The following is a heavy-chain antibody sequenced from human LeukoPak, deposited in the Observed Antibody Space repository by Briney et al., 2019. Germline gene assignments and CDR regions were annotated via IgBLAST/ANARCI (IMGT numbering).Heavy chain of an antibody. V-gene: IGHV3-64D*06. J-gene: IGHJ5*02. Sequence: GGSLRLSCAAPGFTFSSYSMRWVRQAPGKGLEYVSAISSNGGGTYYADSVKGRFTISRDNSKNTLYLRMSSLRPEDTAVYYCVRGPHCSGSSCAYNWFDPWGQGTLVTVSS. CDR3: VRGPHCSGSSCAYNWFDP. CDR2: ISSNGGGT. CDR1: GFTFSSYS. D-gene: IGHD2-15*01.